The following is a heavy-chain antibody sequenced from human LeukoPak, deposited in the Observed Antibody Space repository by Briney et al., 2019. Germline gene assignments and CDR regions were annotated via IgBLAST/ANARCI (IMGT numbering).Heavy chain of an antibody. CDR1: GYTFTSYD. CDR2: MNPNSGNT. V-gene: IGHV1-8*01. CDR3: ARVFGRYCSGGSCTSLYWFDP. J-gene: IGHJ5*02. Sequence: ASVKVSCKASGYTFTSYDINWVRQATGQGLEWTGWMNPNSGNTGYAQKFQGRVTMTRNTSISTAYMELSSLRSEDTAVYYCARVFGRYCSGGSCTSLYWFDPWGQGTLVTVSS. D-gene: IGHD2-15*01.